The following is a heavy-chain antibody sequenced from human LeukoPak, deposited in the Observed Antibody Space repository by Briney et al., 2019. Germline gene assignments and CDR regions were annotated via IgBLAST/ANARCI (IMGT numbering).Heavy chain of an antibody. J-gene: IGHJ4*02. CDR1: GGTFSSYA. CDR3: ARLGDTYYYGSGSPYDY. CDR2: IIPILGIA. V-gene: IGHV1-69*04. D-gene: IGHD3-10*01. Sequence: GSSVKVSCKASGGTFSSYAISWVRQAPGQGLEWMGRIIPILGIANYAQEFQGRVTITADKSTITAYMELSRLRSEDTAVYYCARLGDTYYYGSGSPYDYWGQGTLVTVSS.